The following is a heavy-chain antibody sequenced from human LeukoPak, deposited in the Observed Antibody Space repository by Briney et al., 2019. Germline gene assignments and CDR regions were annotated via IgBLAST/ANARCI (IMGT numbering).Heavy chain of an antibody. CDR1: GGTFNSFG. CDR3: ARGRGYNRILLDP. J-gene: IGHJ5*02. CDR2: MNPNSGNT. V-gene: IGHV1-8*01. D-gene: IGHD1-1*01. Sequence: ASVKVSCKASGGTFNSFGINWVRQATGQGLEWMGWMNPNSGNTGYAQKFQGRVTMTRNTSISTAYMELSSLRSEDTAVYYCARGRGYNRILLDPWGQGTLVTVSS.